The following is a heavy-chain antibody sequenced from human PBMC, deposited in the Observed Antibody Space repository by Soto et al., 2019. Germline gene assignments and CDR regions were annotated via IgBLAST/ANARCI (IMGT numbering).Heavy chain of an antibody. J-gene: IGHJ4*02. CDR2: IYSGGST. CDR3: AIDGSDH. V-gene: IGHV3-66*01. CDR1: RFDVNY. D-gene: IGHD2-2*03. Sequence: EVQMVESGGGLVQPGGSLRLSCAVSRFDVNYMSWVRQAPGKGLEWLSVIYSGGSTYYADSVRGRFIISRDKSKNTLYLQMNSLRVEDTALFYCAIDGSDHWGQGTLVTVSS.